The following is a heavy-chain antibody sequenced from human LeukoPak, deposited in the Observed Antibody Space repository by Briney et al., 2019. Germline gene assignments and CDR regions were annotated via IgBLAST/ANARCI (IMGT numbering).Heavy chain of an antibody. J-gene: IGHJ4*02. D-gene: IGHD6-13*01. Sequence: SETLSLTCTVSGGSISSYYWSWIRQPPGKGLEWIGYIYYSGSTNYNPSLKSRVTISVDTSKNQFSLKLSSVTAADTAVYYCARQWYSSFQFDYWGQGTLATVSS. CDR1: GGSISSYY. CDR2: IYYSGST. V-gene: IGHV4-59*08. CDR3: ARQWYSSFQFDY.